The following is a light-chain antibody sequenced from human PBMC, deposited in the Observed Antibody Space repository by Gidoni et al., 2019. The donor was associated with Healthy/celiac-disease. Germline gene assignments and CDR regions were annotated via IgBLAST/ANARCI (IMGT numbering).Light chain of an antibody. CDR3: QQYGSSPWT. CDR2: GAS. J-gene: IGKJ2*02. CDR1: QSVSSSY. Sequence: TVFTQVPGTLSLSPGERATLSFRASQSVSSSYLAWYQQKPGQAPRLLIYGASSRATGIPDRFSGSGSGTDFTLTISRLEPEDFAVYYCQQYGSSPWTFXQXTKLEIK. V-gene: IGKV3-20*01.